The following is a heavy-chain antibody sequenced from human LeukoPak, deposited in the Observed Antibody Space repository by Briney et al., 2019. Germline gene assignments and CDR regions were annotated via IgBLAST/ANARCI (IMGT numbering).Heavy chain of an antibody. CDR2: MNGEGTTI. CDR3: ASPETPWSSSWAVDY. V-gene: IGHV3-74*01. J-gene: IGHJ4*02. CDR1: GLTFRTTW. Sequence: PGGSLRLSCATSGLTFRTTWMHWVRQAPGKGLMWVSRMNGEGTTIDYADSVKGRFTISRDNSKNTLYLQMNSLRAEDTAVYYCASPETPWSSSWAVDYWGQGTLVTVSS. D-gene: IGHD6-13*01.